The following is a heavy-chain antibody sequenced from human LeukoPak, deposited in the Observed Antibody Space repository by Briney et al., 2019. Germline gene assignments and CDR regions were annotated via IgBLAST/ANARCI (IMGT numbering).Heavy chain of an antibody. V-gene: IGHV4-59*08. Sequence: SETLSLTCTVSGGSISSYYWSWIRQPPGKGLEWIGYIYYSGSTNYNPSLKSRVTISVDTSKNQFSLKLSSVTAADTAVYYCARHRGPLWSFDYWGQGTLVTVSS. CDR1: GGSISSYY. J-gene: IGHJ4*02. CDR2: IYYSGST. CDR3: ARHRGPLWSFDY. D-gene: IGHD3-10*01.